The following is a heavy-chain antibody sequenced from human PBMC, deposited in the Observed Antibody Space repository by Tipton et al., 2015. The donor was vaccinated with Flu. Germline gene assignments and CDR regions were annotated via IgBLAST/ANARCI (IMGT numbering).Heavy chain of an antibody. J-gene: IGHJ4*02. CDR3: ARLSYYDVDLKNFYFDH. D-gene: IGHD3-10*02. Sequence: TLSLTCTVSSGSIGSTNYFCAWIRQPPGKRLELIGSIYPSGTTYYNPSLKSRVTISVDTSKSHFSLMLRSVTAADTAVYYCARLSYYDVDLKNFYFDHWGQGALVTVSS. CDR1: SGSIGSTNYF. CDR2: IYPSGTT. V-gene: IGHV4-39*01.